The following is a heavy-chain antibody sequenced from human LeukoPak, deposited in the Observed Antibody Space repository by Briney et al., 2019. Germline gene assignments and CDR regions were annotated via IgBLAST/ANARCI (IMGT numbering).Heavy chain of an antibody. J-gene: IGHJ4*02. CDR3: ARAVGYCSGGSCSRNFDY. CDR2: IYYSGST. CDR1: GGSISSYY. V-gene: IGHV4-59*01. D-gene: IGHD2-15*01. Sequence: PSETLSLTCTVSGGSISSYYWSWIQQPPGKGLEWIGYIYYSGSTNYNPSLKSRVTISVDTSKNQFSLKLSSVTAADTAVYYCARAVGYCSGGSCSRNFDYWGQGTLVTVSS.